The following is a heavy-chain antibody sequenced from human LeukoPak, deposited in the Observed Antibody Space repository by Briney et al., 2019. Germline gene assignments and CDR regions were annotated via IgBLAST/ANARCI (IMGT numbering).Heavy chain of an antibody. CDR3: ARGGYYYDNPTPFDY. J-gene: IGHJ4*02. CDR2: INHSGST. V-gene: IGHV4-34*01. CDR1: GGSLSGYY. D-gene: IGHD3-22*01. Sequence: PSETLSLTCAVYGGSLSGYYWSWIRQPPGKGLEWIGEINHSGSTNYNPSLKSRVTISVDTSKNQFSLKLSSVTAADTAVYYCARGGYYYDNPTPFDYWGQGTLVTVSS.